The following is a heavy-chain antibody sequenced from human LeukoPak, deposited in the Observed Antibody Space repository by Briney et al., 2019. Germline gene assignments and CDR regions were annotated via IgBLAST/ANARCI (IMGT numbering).Heavy chain of an antibody. Sequence: GGSLRLSCAASGFTFSSYGMHWVRQAPGKGLEWVAFIRYDGSNKYYADSVKGRFTISRDNSKNTLYLQMNSLRAEDTAVYYCAKDRVAAAGNGVYFDYWGQGTLVTASS. D-gene: IGHD6-13*01. CDR1: GFTFSSYG. J-gene: IGHJ4*02. CDR2: IRYDGSNK. V-gene: IGHV3-30*02. CDR3: AKDRVAAAGNGVYFDY.